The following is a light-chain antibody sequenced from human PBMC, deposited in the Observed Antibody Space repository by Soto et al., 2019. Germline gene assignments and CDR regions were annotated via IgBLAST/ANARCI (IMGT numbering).Light chain of an antibody. Sequence: QSALTQPRSVSGSPGQSVTISCTGTNSDVGGYNFVSWYQQYPGKAPKLIIYDVSKRPSGVPDRFSGSKSGNTASLTISGLQAEDEADYHCCSYAGTYTLWVLGGGTKLTVL. CDR1: NSDVGGYNF. V-gene: IGLV2-11*01. J-gene: IGLJ3*02. CDR2: DVS. CDR3: CSYAGTYTLWV.